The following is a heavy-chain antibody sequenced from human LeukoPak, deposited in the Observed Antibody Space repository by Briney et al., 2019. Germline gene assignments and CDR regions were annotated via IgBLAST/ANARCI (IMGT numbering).Heavy chain of an antibody. V-gene: IGHV4-59*01. CDR1: GGSISSYY. D-gene: IGHD6-19*01. CDR2: IYYSGST. J-gene: IGHJ4*02. Sequence: PSETLSLTCTVSGGSISSYYWSWIRQPPGKGLEWIGYIYYSGSTNYNPSLKSRVTISVDTSKDQFSLKLSSVTAADTAVYYCARGSSSGWFAESPPPFDYWGQGTLVTVSS. CDR3: ARGSSSGWFAESPPPFDY.